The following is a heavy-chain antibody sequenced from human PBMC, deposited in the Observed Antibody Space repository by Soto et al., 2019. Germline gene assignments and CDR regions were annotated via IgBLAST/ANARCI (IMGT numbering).Heavy chain of an antibody. D-gene: IGHD3-10*01. V-gene: IGHV4-39*01. J-gene: IGHJ4*02. CDR2: IYYSGST. CDR1: GGSISSSSYY. Sequence: QLQLQESGPGLVKPSETLSLTCTVSGGSISSSSYYWGWIRQPPGKGLEWIATIYYSGSTYYNPSLKSRITIPVDTSKNQFSLKLVSVTAADTAVYYCARHLSRRGGFDDWGQGTLVTVAS. CDR3: ARHLSRRGGFDD.